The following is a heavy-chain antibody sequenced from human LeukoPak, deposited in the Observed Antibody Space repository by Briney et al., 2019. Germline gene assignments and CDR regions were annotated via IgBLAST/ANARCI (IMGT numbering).Heavy chain of an antibody. D-gene: IGHD3-10*01. J-gene: IGHJ2*01. CDR2: ISWNSGSI. V-gene: IGHV3-9*01. Sequence: GRSLRLSCAASGFTFDDYAMHWVRQAPGKGLEWVSGISWNSGSIGYADSVKGRFTISRDNAKNSLYLQMNSLRAEDTALYYCAKASSYGSGSLYWYFDLWGRGTLVTVSS. CDR3: AKASSYGSGSLYWYFDL. CDR1: GFTFDDYA.